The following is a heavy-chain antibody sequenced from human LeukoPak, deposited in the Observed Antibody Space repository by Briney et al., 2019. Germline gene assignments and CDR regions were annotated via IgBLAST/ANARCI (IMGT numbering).Heavy chain of an antibody. Sequence: GESLKISCKGSGYSFTSYWIGWVRQMPGKGLEWMGIIYPGDSDTRYSPSFQGQVTISADKSISTAYLQWSSLKASDTATYYCARPRYYYDSSGYQYDAFDIWGQGTMVTVSS. D-gene: IGHD3-22*01. CDR1: GYSFTSYW. V-gene: IGHV5-51*01. J-gene: IGHJ3*02. CDR2: IYPGDSDT. CDR3: ARPRYYYDSSGYQYDAFDI.